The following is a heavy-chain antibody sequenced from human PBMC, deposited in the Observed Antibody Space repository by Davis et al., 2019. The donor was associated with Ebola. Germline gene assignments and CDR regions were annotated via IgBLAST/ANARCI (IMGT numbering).Heavy chain of an antibody. CDR3: ARESYYYDHFDY. CDR2: INSNGSST. V-gene: IGHV3-74*01. CDR1: GFTFSSYW. D-gene: IGHD3-22*01. J-gene: IGHJ4*02. Sequence: GESLKIPRAAPGFTFSSYWMHWVRQAPGKGLVWVSRINSNGSSTSYADSVKGRFTISRDNAKNTLYLQMNSLRAEDTAVYYCARESYYYDHFDYWGQGTLVTVSS.